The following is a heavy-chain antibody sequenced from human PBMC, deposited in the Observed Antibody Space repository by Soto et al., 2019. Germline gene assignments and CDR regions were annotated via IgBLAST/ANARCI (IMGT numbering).Heavy chain of an antibody. Sequence: QIQLQQSGPGLVKPSQTLSLTCAISGDSVSSNSASWNWIRQSPSRGFEWLGRTYYRSKWSYNYAMSVQSRITINADTSKNQFSLQLNSVTPEDTAVYYCARVAYCSGISCYPSYGIDVWGQGTTVIVSS. CDR3: ARVAYCSGISCYPSYGIDV. V-gene: IGHV6-1*01. CDR2: TYYRSKWSY. J-gene: IGHJ6*02. CDR1: GDSVSSNSAS. D-gene: IGHD2-2*01.